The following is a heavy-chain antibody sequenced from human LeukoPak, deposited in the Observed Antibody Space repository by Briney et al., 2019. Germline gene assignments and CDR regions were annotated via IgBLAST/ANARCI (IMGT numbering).Heavy chain of an antibody. CDR2: MNPNSGNT. D-gene: IGHD6-13*01. J-gene: IGHJ4*02. CDR1: GYTFTSYD. V-gene: IGHV1-8*01. CDR3: TTDSIAAAGTAWATFDY. Sequence: GASVKVSCKASGYTFTSYDINWVRQATGQGLEWMGWMNPNSGNTGYAQKFQGRVTMTRNTSISTAYMELSSLRSEDTAVYYCTTDSIAAAGTAWATFDYWGQGTLVTVSS.